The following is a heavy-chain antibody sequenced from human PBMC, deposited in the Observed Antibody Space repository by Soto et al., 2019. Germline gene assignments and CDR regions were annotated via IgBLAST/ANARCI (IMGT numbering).Heavy chain of an antibody. D-gene: IGHD3-16*01. Sequence: EVQLLESGGGLIQPGGSLRLSCAASGFAFSRSAMAWVRQAPEKGLEWVSSISEGGGTTFYAGSVEGRFTISRDNSKNPLYLQMNSVRPDVTAIYYCAKGGYRHAYDWGRGTLVTVSS. CDR3: AKGGYRHAYD. CDR2: ISEGGGTT. CDR1: GFAFSRSA. J-gene: IGHJ4*02. V-gene: IGHV3-23*01.